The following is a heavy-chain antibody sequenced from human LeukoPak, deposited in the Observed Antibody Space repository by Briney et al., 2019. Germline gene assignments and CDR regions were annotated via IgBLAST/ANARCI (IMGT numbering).Heavy chain of an antibody. CDR2: IYPGDSDT. Sequence: GESLKISCKGSGYSFTSYWIGWVRQMPGKGLEWMGIIYPGDSDTRYSPSFQGQVTISADKSISTAYLQWSSLKASDTAMYYCARSGFYDILTGLFDYWGQGTLVTVSS. CDR3: ARSGFYDILTGLFDY. V-gene: IGHV5-51*01. J-gene: IGHJ4*02. D-gene: IGHD3-9*01. CDR1: GYSFTSYW.